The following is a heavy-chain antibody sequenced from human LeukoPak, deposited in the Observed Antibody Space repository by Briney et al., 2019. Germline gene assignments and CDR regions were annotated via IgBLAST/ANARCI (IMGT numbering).Heavy chain of an antibody. CDR3: ARGVVVTRFYYYYYYMDV. CDR2: IIPIFGTA. CDR1: GGTFSSYA. J-gene: IGHJ6*03. Sequence: ASVKVSCKASGGTFSSYAISWVRQAPGQGLEWMGGIIPIFGTANYAQKFQGRVTITRNTSISTAYMELSSLRSEDTAVYYCARGVVVTRFYYYYYYMDVWGKGTTVTVSS. D-gene: IGHD4-23*01. V-gene: IGHV1-69*05.